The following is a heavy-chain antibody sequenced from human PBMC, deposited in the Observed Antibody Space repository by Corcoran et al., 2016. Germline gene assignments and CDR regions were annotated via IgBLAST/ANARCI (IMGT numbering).Heavy chain of an antibody. Sequence: QVQLVESGGGVVQPGRSLRLSCAASGFTFSSYGMHWVRQAPGKGLEWVAVIWYDGSNKYYADSVKGRFTISRDNSKNTLYLQMNSLRAEDTAVYYWARADPYDSSGYYDYWGQGTLVTVSS. CDR1: GFTFSSYG. V-gene: IGHV3-33*01. D-gene: IGHD3-22*01. J-gene: IGHJ4*02. CDR2: IWYDGSNK. CDR3: ARADPYDSSGYYDY.